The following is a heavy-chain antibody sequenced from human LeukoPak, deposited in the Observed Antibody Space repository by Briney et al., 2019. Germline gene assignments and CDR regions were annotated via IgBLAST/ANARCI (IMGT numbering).Heavy chain of an antibody. V-gene: IGHV3-15*01. Sequence: GGSLRLSCAASGFTLSSYSMNWVRQAPGKGLEWVGRIKSKTDGGTTDYTAPVKGRFTISRDDSKNTLYLQMNSLKTEDTAVYYCTTDDYDSSGYYDYWGQGTLVTVSA. D-gene: IGHD3-22*01. CDR1: GFTLSSYS. CDR3: TTDDYDSSGYYDY. CDR2: IKSKTDGGTT. J-gene: IGHJ4*02.